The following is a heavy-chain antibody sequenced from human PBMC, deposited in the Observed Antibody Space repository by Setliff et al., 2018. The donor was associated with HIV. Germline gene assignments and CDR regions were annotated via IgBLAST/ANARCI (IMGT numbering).Heavy chain of an antibody. CDR2: IIPISGTV. J-gene: IGHJ4*02. CDR1: GGTFSSYA. D-gene: IGHD3-10*01. V-gene: IGHV1-69*13. Sequence: SVKVSCKASGGTFSSYAISWVRQAPGQGLEWMGGIIPISGTVNYAQKFWGRVTITADESTSTAYMELSSLRSEDTAVYYCARRVLSRTMVRGSYFDYWGQGTLVTVSS. CDR3: ARRVLSRTMVRGSYFDY.